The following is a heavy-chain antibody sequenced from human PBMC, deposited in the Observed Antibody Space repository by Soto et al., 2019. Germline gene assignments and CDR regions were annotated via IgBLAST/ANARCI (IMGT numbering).Heavy chain of an antibody. J-gene: IGHJ5*02. D-gene: IGHD6-13*01. V-gene: IGHV3-33*01. CDR3: ARAGIAAAGTFPWFDP. CDR2: IWYDGSNK. CDR1: GFTFSSYG. Sequence: GGSLRLSCAASGFTFSSYGMHWVRQAPGKGLEWVAVIWYDGSNKYYADSVKGRFTISRDNSKNTLYLQMNSLRAEDTAVYYCARAGIAAAGTFPWFDPWGQGTLVTVSS.